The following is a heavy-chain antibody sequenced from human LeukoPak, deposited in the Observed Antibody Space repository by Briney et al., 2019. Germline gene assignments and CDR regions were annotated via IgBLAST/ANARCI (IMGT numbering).Heavy chain of an antibody. V-gene: IGHV3-23*01. CDR3: AKRDVYDTSSYRPFCLS. J-gene: IGHJ5*02. CDR1: RFTFNCYA. D-gene: IGHD3-16*02. CDR2: ISGSGGST. Sequence: GGSLRLSCAASRFTFNCYAMSWVRQAPGKGLEWVSAISGSGGSTYYADSVKGRFTISRDNSKNTLYLQMNSLTVEDTAIYYCAKRDVYDTSSYRPFCLSWGRGTLVTVSS.